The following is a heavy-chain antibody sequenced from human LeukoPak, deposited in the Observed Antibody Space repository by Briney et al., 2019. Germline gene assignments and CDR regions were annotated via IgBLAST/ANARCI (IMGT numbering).Heavy chain of an antibody. CDR2: IWYDGSNK. J-gene: IGHJ4*02. Sequence: GGSLRLSYAASGFTFSSYGMHWVRQAPGKGLEWVAVIWYDGSNKYYADSVKGRFTISRDNSKNTLYLQMNSLRAEDTAVYYCARDRDGYYFDYWGQGTLVTVSS. V-gene: IGHV3-33*01. CDR1: GFTFSSYG. D-gene: IGHD5-24*01. CDR3: ARDRDGYYFDY.